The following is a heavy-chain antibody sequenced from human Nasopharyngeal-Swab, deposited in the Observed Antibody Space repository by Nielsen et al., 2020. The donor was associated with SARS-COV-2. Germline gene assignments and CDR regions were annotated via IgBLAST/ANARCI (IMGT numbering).Heavy chain of an antibody. CDR3: ARGVMVQGVNGYYYGMDV. CDR1: GFTFSDYY. Sequence: GESLKISCAASGFTFSDYYMSWIRQAPGKGLEWVSYISSSRSYTNYADSVKGRFTISRDNAKNSLYLQMNSLRAEDTAVYYCARGVMVQGVNGYYYGMDVWGQGTTVTVSS. D-gene: IGHD3-10*01. J-gene: IGHJ6*02. V-gene: IGHV3-11*06. CDR2: ISSSRSYT.